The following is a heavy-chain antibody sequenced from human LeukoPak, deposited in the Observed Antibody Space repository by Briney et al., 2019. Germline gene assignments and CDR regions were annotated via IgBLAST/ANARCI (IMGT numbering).Heavy chain of an antibody. CDR2: ISWDDDK. D-gene: IGHD6-19*01. Sequence: SGPTLVNPTQTLTLTCTLSGFSLRTSGGGVGWIRQPPGKALEWLALISWDDDKRYSPSLRSRVIISNDTSKNQVVLTITNMTPVDTATYYCAHRRSNGWYDFDYWGQGALVTVSS. CDR1: GFSLRTSGGG. J-gene: IGHJ4*02. CDR3: AHRRSNGWYDFDY. V-gene: IGHV2-5*02.